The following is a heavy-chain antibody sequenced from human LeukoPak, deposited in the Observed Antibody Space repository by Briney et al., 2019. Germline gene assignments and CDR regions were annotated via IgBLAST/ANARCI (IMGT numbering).Heavy chain of an antibody. V-gene: IGHV3-74*01. CDR1: GFTFSRTW. Sequence: PGGPLRLSCGASGFTFSRTWMHWVRQAPGKGLVCVSRINSDGTSTVYADSVKGRFTISRDNAKNTVYLQMSGLRADDTAVYYCARDNYYSIDYWGQGTLVTVSS. D-gene: IGHD1-26*01. CDR3: ARDNYYSIDY. J-gene: IGHJ4*02. CDR2: INSDGTST.